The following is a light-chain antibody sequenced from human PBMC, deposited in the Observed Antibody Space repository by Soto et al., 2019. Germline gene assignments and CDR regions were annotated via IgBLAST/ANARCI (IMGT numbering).Light chain of an antibody. Sequence: EIVMTQSPATLSVSPGERATLSCRARQSVSSSLAWYQQKPGQAPRLLIYGASTRATGIPARFSGSGSGTEFTLTISSLQSEDFAVYYCQQYNKWPPWTFGQGTKLEIK. V-gene: IGKV3-15*01. CDR2: GAS. CDR3: QQYNKWPPWT. J-gene: IGKJ2*01. CDR1: QSVSSS.